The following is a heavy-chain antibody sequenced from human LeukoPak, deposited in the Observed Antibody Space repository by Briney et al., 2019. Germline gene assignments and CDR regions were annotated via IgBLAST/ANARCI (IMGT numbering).Heavy chain of an antibody. V-gene: IGHV3-23*01. CDR1: GFTFSIYA. Sequence: GGSLRLSCEVSGFTFSIYAMRWVRQTPTKGLEWVSSISDTGRTTFYADSVKGRFTISRDNSKNTLYLQMDSLRVEDTAVYYCAKPRYSGTCSLDCFNLWGLGTMVTVSS. J-gene: IGHJ3*01. CDR3: AKPRYSGTCSLDCFNL. CDR2: ISDTGRTT. D-gene: IGHD5-18*01.